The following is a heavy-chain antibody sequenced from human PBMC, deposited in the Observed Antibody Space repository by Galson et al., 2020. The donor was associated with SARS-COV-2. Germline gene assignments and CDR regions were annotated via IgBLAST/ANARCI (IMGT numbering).Heavy chain of an antibody. CDR3: ARGPPTDPITMIVVVTIGVSGGMDV. Sequence: GESLKTSCAASGFTFSSYAMHWVRQAPGKGLEWVAVISYDGSNKYYADSVKGRFTISRDNSKNTLYLQMNSLRAEDTAVYYCARGPPTDPITMIVVVTIGVSGGMDVWGQGTTVTVSS. J-gene: IGHJ6*02. CDR2: ISYDGSNK. CDR1: GFTFSSYA. D-gene: IGHD3-22*01. V-gene: IGHV3-30*04.